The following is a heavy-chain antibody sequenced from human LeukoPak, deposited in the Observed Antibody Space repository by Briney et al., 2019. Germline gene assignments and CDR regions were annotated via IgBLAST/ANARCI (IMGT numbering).Heavy chain of an antibody. V-gene: IGHV4-59*01. Sequence: PSETLSLTCTVSGGSISSYYWSWIRQPPGKGLEWIGYIYYSGSTDYNPSHKSRVTISVDTSKNQSSLKLSSVSAADTAVYYCARGSRGSFVQWGRGTLVSVS. CDR3: ARGSRGSFVQ. CDR2: IYYSGST. J-gene: IGHJ4*02. CDR1: GGSISSYY. D-gene: IGHD6-19*01.